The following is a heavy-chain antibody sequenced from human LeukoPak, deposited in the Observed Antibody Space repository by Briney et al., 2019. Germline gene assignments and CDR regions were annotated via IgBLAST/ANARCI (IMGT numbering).Heavy chain of an antibody. D-gene: IGHD3-10*01. V-gene: IGHV3-7*02. CDR1: GFTFRNYF. CDR3: AITLVRGVLNHPGY. CDR2: INQDGSGK. Sequence: GGSLRLSCAASGFTFRNYFMSWVRQTPGKGLEWVANINQDGSGKYYVDPVEGRFTTSRDNARNLLFLQMNSLRPEDTAVYYCAITLVRGVLNHPGYWGRGTLVTVSS. J-gene: IGHJ4*02.